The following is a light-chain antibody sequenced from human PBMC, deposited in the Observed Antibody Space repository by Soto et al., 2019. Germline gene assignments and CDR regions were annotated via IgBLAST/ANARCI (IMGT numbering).Light chain of an antibody. CDR1: QSISSW. J-gene: IGKJ4*01. CDR2: KAS. Sequence: DIQMTQSPSTLSASVGVRVTITCRASQSISSWLAWYQQIPGQAPKLLIYKASSLERGVPSRFSGSGSGTEFTLTISSLQPDEFATYYCQHYNSYSALTFGGGTKVDIK. V-gene: IGKV1-5*03. CDR3: QHYNSYSALT.